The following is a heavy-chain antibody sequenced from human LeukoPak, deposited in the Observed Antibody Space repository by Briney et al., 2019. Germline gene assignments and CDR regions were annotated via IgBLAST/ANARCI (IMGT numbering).Heavy chain of an antibody. CDR3: ARGVEPLAANTLAY. Sequence: GGSLKLPCAASGFTVITNDMTWVRQAPGKGLEWVSVLYSDGNTKYADSVQGRFTISRDNSKNTLYLEMNSLTPDDTAVYYCARGVEPLAANTLAYWGQGTLVTVSS. CDR1: GFTVITND. V-gene: IGHV3-53*01. CDR2: LYSDGNT. D-gene: IGHD1-14*01. J-gene: IGHJ4*02.